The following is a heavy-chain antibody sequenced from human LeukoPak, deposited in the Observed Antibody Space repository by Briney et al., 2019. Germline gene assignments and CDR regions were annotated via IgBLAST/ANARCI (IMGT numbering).Heavy chain of an antibody. CDR1: GGSISSSSYY. D-gene: IGHD4-11*01. V-gene: IGHV4-39*07. CDR3: ARLTTGYDAFDI. CDR2: IYYSGST. J-gene: IGHJ3*02. Sequence: ASETLSLTCTVSGGSISSSSYYWGWIRQPPGKGLEWIGSIYYSGSTYYNPSLKSRVTISVDTSKNQFSLKLSSVTAADTAVYYCARLTTGYDAFDIWGQGTMVTVSS.